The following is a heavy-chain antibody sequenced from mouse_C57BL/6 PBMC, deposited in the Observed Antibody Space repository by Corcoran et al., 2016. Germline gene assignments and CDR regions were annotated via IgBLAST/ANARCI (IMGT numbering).Heavy chain of an antibody. J-gene: IGHJ3*01. Sequence: QVQLQQSGAELVKPGASVKISCKASGYAFSSYWMNRVKQRPGKGLEGIGQIYPGDGDTKYNGKFKGKATLTADKSSSTAYMQPSSLTSEDSAVYFCASYSNYEFAYWGQWTLVTVSA. CDR2: IYPGDGDT. V-gene: IGHV1-80*01. CDR3: ASYSNYEFAY. D-gene: IGHD2-5*01. CDR1: GYAFSSYW.